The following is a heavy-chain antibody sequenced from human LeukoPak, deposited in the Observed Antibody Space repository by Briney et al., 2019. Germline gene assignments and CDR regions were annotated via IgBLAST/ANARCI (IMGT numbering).Heavy chain of an antibody. CDR1: GYSISTGYY. CDR3: ARDGEMATIENYFHY. Sequence: SETLSLTCTVSGYSISTGYYWDWIRQPPGKGLEWIGTFYHGGSTYYNPSLKSRVTISVDTSKNQFSLKLSSVTAADTAVYYCARDGEMATIENYFHYWGQGTLVTVSS. CDR2: FYHGGST. D-gene: IGHD5-24*01. J-gene: IGHJ4*02. V-gene: IGHV4-38-2*02.